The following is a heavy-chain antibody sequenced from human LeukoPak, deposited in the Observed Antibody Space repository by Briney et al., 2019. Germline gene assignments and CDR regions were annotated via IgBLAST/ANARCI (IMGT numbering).Heavy chain of an antibody. CDR1: GFNFTSTY. CDR2: IYSGGNT. J-gene: IGHJ5*02. CDR3: ARVGPITIDGVVIVDWSDP. Sequence: GGSLRLSCAASGFNFTSTYMSWVRQAPGKGLEWVSIIYSGGNTYYADSVKGRFTISRDNSKNTLYLQMNSLRAEDTAVYYCARVGPITIDGVVIVDWSDPWGQGTLVTVSP. V-gene: IGHV3-66*01. D-gene: IGHD3-3*01.